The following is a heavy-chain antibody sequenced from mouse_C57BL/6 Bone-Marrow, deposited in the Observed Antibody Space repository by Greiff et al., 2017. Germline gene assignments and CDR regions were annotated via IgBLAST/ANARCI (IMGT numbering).Heavy chain of an antibody. CDR1: GYTFTSYW. J-gene: IGHJ2*01. V-gene: IGHV1-7*01. Sequence: QVQLQQSGAALAKPGASVKLSCKASGYTFTSYWMHWVKQRPGQGLEWIGYINPSSGYTKYNQKFKDKAPLTADKSSSTAYMQLSVLTYEDSAVYCSARWGGVYWGQGTTLTVSA. CDR2: INPSSGYT. CDR3: ARWGGVY.